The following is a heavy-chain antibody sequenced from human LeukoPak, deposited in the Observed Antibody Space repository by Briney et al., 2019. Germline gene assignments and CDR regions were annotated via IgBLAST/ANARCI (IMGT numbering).Heavy chain of an antibody. D-gene: IGHD3-22*01. J-gene: IGHJ4*02. CDR1: GFTFSGSA. Sequence: GGSLRLSCAASGFTFSGSAMHWVRQASGKGLEWVGRIRSKANSYATAYAASVKGRFTISRDDSKNTAYLQMNSLKTEGTAVYYCTRLARYHYGSSGSRITPDYYFDYWGQGTLVTVSS. CDR2: IRSKANSYAT. CDR3: TRLARYHYGSSGSRITPDYYFDY. V-gene: IGHV3-73*01.